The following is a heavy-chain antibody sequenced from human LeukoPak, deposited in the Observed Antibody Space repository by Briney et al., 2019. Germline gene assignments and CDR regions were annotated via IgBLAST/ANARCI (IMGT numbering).Heavy chain of an antibody. V-gene: IGHV4-34*01. D-gene: IGHD3-10*01. J-gene: IGHJ5*02. Sequence: KPSETLSLTCAVYGGSFSGYYWSWIRQPPGKGLEWIGEINHSGSTNYNQSLKSRVTISVDTSKNQFSLKLSSVTAADTAVYYCARGGGRYYYGSGKWFDPWGQGTLVTVSS. CDR3: ARGGGRYYYGSGKWFDP. CDR2: INHSGST. CDR1: GGSFSGYY.